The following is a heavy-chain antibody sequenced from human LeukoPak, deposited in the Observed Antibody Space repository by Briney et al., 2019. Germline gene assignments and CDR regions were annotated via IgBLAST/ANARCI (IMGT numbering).Heavy chain of an antibody. Sequence: GESLKISCKGSGYSFTSYWIGWVRQMPGKGLEWMGIIYPGDSDIRYSPSFQGQVTISADKSISTAYLQWSSLKASDTAMYYCARQDEAAAGISQHWGQGTLVTVSS. CDR2: IYPGDSDI. V-gene: IGHV5-51*01. J-gene: IGHJ1*01. D-gene: IGHD6-13*01. CDR1: GYSFTSYW. CDR3: ARQDEAAAGISQH.